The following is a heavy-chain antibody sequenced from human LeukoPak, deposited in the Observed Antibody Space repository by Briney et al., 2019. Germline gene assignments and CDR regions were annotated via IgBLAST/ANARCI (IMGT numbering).Heavy chain of an antibody. CDR1: GGSISSSNW. Sequence: SETLSLTCAVSGGSISSSNWWSWVRQPPGKGLEWIGEIYHSGSTNYNPSLKRRVTISVDKSKNQFSLKLSSVTAADTAVYYCARRKPSGSYKVRYYGMDVWGQGTTVTVSS. J-gene: IGHJ6*02. CDR2: IYHSGST. D-gene: IGHD1-26*01. CDR3: ARRKPSGSYKVRYYGMDV. V-gene: IGHV4-4*02.